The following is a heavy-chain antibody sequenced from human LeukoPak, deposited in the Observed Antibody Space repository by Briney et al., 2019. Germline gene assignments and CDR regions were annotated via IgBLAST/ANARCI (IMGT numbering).Heavy chain of an antibody. CDR2: ISANNGNT. D-gene: IGHD5-18*01. J-gene: IGHJ6*03. CDR1: GYTFTSYG. V-gene: IGHV1-18*01. Sequence: ASVKVSCKASGYTFTSYGISWVRQAPGQGLEWMGWISANNGNTNYAQKFQGRVTMTTDTSTNTAYMELRSLGSDDTAVYYCARDQWIQLCCYYMDVWGKGTTVTVSS. CDR3: ARDQWIQLCCYYMDV.